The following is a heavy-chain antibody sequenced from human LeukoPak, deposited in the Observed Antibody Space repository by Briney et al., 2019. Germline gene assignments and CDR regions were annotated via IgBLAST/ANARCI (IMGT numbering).Heavy chain of an antibody. J-gene: IGHJ6*02. V-gene: IGHV1-18*04. CDR3: ARGGAAGDYYYYGMDV. CDR1: GYTFTGYY. CDR2: ISAHNGNT. Sequence: ASVKVSCKASGYTFTGYYMHWVRQAPGQGLEWMGWISAHNGNTNYAQKLQGRVTMTTDTSTSTAYMELRSLRSDDTAVYYCARGGAAGDYYYYGMDVWGQGTTVTVSS. D-gene: IGHD3-10*01.